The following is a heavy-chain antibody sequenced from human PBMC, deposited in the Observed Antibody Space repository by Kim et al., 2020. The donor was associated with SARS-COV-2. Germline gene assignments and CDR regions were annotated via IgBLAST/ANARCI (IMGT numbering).Heavy chain of an antibody. V-gene: IGHV3-9*01. D-gene: IGHD3-9*01. CDR1: GFTFDDYA. J-gene: IGHJ5*02. Sequence: GGSLRLSCAASGFTFDDYAMHWVRQAPGKGLEWVSGISWNSGSIGYADSVKGRFTISRDNAKNSLYLQMNSLRAEDTALYYCAKGGSFDWSNWFDPWGQGTLVTVSS. CDR3: AKGGSFDWSNWFDP. CDR2: ISWNSGSI.